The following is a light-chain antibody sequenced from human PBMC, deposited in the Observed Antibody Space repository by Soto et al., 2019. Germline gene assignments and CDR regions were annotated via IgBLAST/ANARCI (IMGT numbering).Light chain of an antibody. J-gene: IGKJ1*01. CDR2: AAS. CDR3: KQSYSTRWT. Sequence: DIQMTQSPSSLSASVGDRVTITCRASQSISNYLNWYQQKPGKAPKLLIYAASSLQSGVPSRFSGSGSGTDFTLTITSLQPEDFATYYCKQSYSTRWTFGQGTKVEIK. V-gene: IGKV1-39*01. CDR1: QSISNY.